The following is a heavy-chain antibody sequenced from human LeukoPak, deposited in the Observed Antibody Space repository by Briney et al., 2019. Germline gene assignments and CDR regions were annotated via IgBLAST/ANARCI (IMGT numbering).Heavy chain of an antibody. CDR1: GFTFSSYG. D-gene: IGHD1-26*01. CDR2: IWYDGSNK. CDR3: AKDQSGSSYYFDY. V-gene: IGHV3-33*06. Sequence: QPGRSLRLSCAASGFTFSSYGMHWVRQAPGKGLEWVAVIWYDGSNKYYADSVKGRFTISRDNSKNTLYLQMSSLRAEDTAVYYCAKDQSGSSYYFDYWGQGTLVTVSS. J-gene: IGHJ4*02.